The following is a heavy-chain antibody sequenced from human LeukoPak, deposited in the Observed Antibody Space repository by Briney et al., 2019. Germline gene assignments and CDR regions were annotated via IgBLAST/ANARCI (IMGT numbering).Heavy chain of an antibody. CDR2: IRYDGSNK. Sequence: GGSLRLSCAASGFTFGSYGMHWVRQAPGKGLEWVAFIRYDGSNKYYADSVKGRFTISRDNSKNTLYLQMNSLRAEDTAVYYCAKDPLRFFGEGYFDYWGQGTLVTVSS. D-gene: IGHD3-3*01. CDR1: GFTFGSYG. V-gene: IGHV3-30*02. CDR3: AKDPLRFFGEGYFDY. J-gene: IGHJ4*02.